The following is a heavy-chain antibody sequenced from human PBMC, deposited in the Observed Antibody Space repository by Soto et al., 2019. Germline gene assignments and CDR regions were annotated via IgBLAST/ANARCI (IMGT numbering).Heavy chain of an antibody. CDR3: ARAGQGGSYIVEPYYFDY. Sequence: QVQLVQSGAEVKKPGSSVKVSCKASGGTFSSYAISWVRQAPGQGLEWMGGIIPIFGTANYAQKFQGRVTITADESTSTAYMELSSVRSEDTCVYYCARAGQGGSYIVEPYYFDYWGQGTLVTVSS. D-gene: IGHD1-26*01. CDR2: IIPIFGTA. J-gene: IGHJ4*02. CDR1: GGTFSSYA. V-gene: IGHV1-69*01.